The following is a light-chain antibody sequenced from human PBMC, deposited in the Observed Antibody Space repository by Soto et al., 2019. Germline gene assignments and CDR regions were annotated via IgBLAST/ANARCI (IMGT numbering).Light chain of an antibody. CDR2: EVN. CDR3: SSYTTSSTLV. J-gene: IGLJ2*01. CDR1: SSDIGLYNR. Sequence: QSALTQPPSVSGSPGQSVTISCTGTSSDIGLYNRVSWYQQPPGAAPKLIIYEVNNRPSGVPDRFSGSKSGNTASLTITGLQAEDESDYFCSSYTTSSTLVFGGGTQLTVL. V-gene: IGLV2-18*02.